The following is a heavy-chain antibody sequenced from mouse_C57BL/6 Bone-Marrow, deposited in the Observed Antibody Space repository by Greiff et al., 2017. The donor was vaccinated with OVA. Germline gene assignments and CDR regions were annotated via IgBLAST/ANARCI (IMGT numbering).Heavy chain of an antibody. CDR2: IYPRSGNT. J-gene: IGHJ2*01. Sequence: VKLMESGAELARPGASVKLSCKASGYTFTSYGISWVKQRTGQGLEWIGEIYPRSGNTYYNEKFKGKATLTADKSSSTAYMELRSLTSEDSAVYFCARRTVVAPDYWGQGTTLTVSS. D-gene: IGHD1-1*01. V-gene: IGHV1-81*01. CDR3: ARRTVVAPDY. CDR1: GYTFTSYG.